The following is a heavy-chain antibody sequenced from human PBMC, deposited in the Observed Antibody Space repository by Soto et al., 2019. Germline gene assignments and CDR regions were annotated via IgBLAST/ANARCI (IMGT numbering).Heavy chain of an antibody. D-gene: IGHD1-26*01. Sequence: GGSLRLSCAASGFTFSSYAMHWVRQAPGKGLEWVAVISYDGSNKYYADSVKGRFTISRDNSKNTLYLQMNSLRAEDTAVYYCARVRGSYLNYYFDYWGQGTLVTVSS. V-gene: IGHV3-30-3*01. CDR1: GFTFSSYA. CDR2: ISYDGSNK. J-gene: IGHJ4*02. CDR3: ARVRGSYLNYYFDY.